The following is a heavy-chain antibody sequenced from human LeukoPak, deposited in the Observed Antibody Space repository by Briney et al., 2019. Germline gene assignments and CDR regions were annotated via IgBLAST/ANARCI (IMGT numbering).Heavy chain of an antibody. CDR2: IIPIYGTA. CDR3: ARGGTTVTPGLLWFDP. J-gene: IGHJ5*02. Sequence: SVKVSCKASGGTFSSYAISWVRQAPGQGLEWMGGIIPIYGTANYAQKFQGRVTIAADESTSTAYMELSSLRSEDTAVYYCARGGTTVTPGLLWFDPWGQGTLVTVSS. CDR1: GGTFSSYA. D-gene: IGHD4-17*01. V-gene: IGHV1-69*01.